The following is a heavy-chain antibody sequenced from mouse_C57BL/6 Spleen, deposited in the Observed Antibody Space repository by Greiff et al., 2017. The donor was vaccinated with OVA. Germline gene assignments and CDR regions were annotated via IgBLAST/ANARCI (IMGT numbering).Heavy chain of an antibody. CDR3: ARSGTRASFDY. D-gene: IGHD3-3*01. J-gene: IGHJ2*01. CDR2: IYPGDGDT. CDR1: GYAFSSYW. V-gene: IGHV1-80*01. Sequence: QVQLQQSGAELVKPGASVKISCKASGYAFSSYWMNWVKQRPGKGLEWIGQIYPGDGDTNYNGKFKGKATLTADKSSSTAYMQLSSLTSEDSAVYFCARSGTRASFDYWGQGTTLTVSS.